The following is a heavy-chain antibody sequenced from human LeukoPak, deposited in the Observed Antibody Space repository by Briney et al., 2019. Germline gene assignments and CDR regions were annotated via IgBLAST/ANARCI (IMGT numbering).Heavy chain of an antibody. CDR2: ISGSGGST. CDR1: GFTFSSYA. CDR3: VRGQQHLARYYYYGMDV. D-gene: IGHD3-10*01. V-gene: IGHV3-23*01. Sequence: GGSLRLSCAASGFTFSSYAMSWVRQAPGKGLEWVSAISGSGGSTYYADSVKGRFTISRDNAKNSLHLQMNSLRVEDTAVYYCVRGQQHLARYYYYGMDVWGQGTAVTVSS. J-gene: IGHJ6*02.